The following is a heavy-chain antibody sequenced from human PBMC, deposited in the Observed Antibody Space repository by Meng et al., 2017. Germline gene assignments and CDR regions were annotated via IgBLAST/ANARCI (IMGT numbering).Heavy chain of an antibody. D-gene: IGHD2-2*03. CDR1: GDSISSNRAA. CDR2: TYYRSKWYN. V-gene: IGHV6-1*01. J-gene: IGHJ4*02. CDR3: ARGRTEMDIEY. Sequence: QVQLRQSGPGSVKPSPTLPLTCAISGDSISSNRAAWIWIRQSPSRGLEWLGRTYYRSKWYNDYAVSVRGRITITPDTSKNQFSLQLNSMTPEDTAMYYCARGRTEMDIEYWGRGTLVTVSS.